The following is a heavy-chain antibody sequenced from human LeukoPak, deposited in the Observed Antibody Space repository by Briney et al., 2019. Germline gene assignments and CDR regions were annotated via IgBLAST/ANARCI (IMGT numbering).Heavy chain of an antibody. D-gene: IGHD3-9*01. Sequence: PGGSLRLSCAASGFTFSSYAMHWVRQAPGKGLEWVAVISYDGSNKYYADSVKGRFTISRDNSKNTLYLQMNSLRAEDTAVYYCARDRPYYDILTGEPFDYWGQGTLVTVSS. CDR1: GFTFSSYA. CDR2: ISYDGSNK. V-gene: IGHV3-30-3*01. CDR3: ARDRPYYDILTGEPFDY. J-gene: IGHJ4*02.